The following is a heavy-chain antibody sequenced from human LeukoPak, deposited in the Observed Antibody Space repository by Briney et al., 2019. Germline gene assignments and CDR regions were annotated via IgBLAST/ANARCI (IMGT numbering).Heavy chain of an antibody. V-gene: IGHV3-66*01. CDR1: GFTVNNNY. D-gene: IGHD1-26*01. J-gene: IGHJ4*02. CDR3: ARGKSGSYTRPFDY. CDR2: INSGDRI. Sequence: GGSLRLSCAASGFTVNNNYMTWVRQAPGKGLECVSLINSGDRIHYADSVKGRFTISRDNSKNMIYLQMNNLRAEDTALCYCARGKSGSYTRPFDYWGQGTLVTVSS.